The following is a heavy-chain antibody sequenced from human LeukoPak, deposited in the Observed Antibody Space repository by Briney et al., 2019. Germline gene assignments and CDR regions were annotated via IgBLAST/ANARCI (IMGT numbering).Heavy chain of an antibody. V-gene: IGHV4-59*08. CDR2: IYYSGST. CDR1: GGSISSYY. J-gene: IGHJ4*02. Sequence: SETLSLTCTVSGGSISSYYWSWIRQPPGKGLEWIGYIYYSGSTNYNPSLKSRVTISVDTSKNQFSLKLSSVTAADTAVYYCARTSGWYYFDYWGQGTLVTVSS. D-gene: IGHD6-19*01. CDR3: ARTSGWYYFDY.